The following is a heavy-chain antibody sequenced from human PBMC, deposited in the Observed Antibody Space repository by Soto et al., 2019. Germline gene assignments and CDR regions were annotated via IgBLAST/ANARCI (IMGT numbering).Heavy chain of an antibody. CDR2: INAGNGKT. J-gene: IGHJ4*02. V-gene: IGHV1-3*01. CDR1: GYTYTSYA. D-gene: IGHD2-21*02. Sequence: QVQLVQSGAEVKKPGASVKVSCKASGYTYTSYARNWVSQAPGHRLEWMGCINAGNGKTKNSQKFEGIVTITRETSASQAYMSLSSLRVEATAVYYCARSTVVVTAADYLGQGTLGTVSS. CDR3: ARSTVVVTAADY.